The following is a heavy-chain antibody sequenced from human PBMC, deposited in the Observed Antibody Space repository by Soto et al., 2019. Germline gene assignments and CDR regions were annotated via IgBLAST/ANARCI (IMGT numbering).Heavy chain of an antibody. CDR2: ISSSSSYI. CDR1: GFTFSTYT. D-gene: IGHD1-26*01. J-gene: IGHJ4*02. V-gene: IGHV3-21*01. CDR3: ARESGVGAR. Sequence: GGSLRLSCAASGFTFSTYTMNWVRQAPGKGLEWVSSISSSSSYIYYADSVKGRFTISRDNANNSLYLQMNSLRAEDTAVYCCARESGVGARWGQGTLVTVSS.